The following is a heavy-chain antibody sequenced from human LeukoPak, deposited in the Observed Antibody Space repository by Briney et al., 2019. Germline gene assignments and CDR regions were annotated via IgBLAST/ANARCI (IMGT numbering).Heavy chain of an antibody. CDR2: IYNSGGT. J-gene: IGHJ4*02. CDR3: ARDVRYCSGGSCSS. D-gene: IGHD2-15*01. Sequence: GGSLRLSCAASGFTVSSNYMSWVRQAPGKGLKWVSVIYNSGGTYYADSVKGRFTISRDNSKNTLYLQMNSLRAEDTAVYYCARDVRYCSGGSCSSWGPGTLVTVSS. CDR1: GFTVSSNY. V-gene: IGHV3-53*01.